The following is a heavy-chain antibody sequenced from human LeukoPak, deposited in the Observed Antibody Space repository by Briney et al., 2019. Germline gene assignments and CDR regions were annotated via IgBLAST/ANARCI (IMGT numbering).Heavy chain of an antibody. Sequence: PSQTLSLTCTVSGGSISSSSYYWGWIRQPPGKGLEWIGSIYYSGSTYYNPSLKSRVTISVDTSKNQFSLKLSSVTAADTAVYYCARQGGSGSGRIFDYWGQGTLVTVSS. CDR1: GGSISSSSYY. CDR3: ARQGGSGSGRIFDY. D-gene: IGHD6-19*01. CDR2: IYYSGST. V-gene: IGHV4-39*01. J-gene: IGHJ4*02.